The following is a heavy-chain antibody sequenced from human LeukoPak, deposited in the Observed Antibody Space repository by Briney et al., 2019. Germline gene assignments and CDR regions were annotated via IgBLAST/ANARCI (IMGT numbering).Heavy chain of an antibody. J-gene: IGHJ4*02. D-gene: IGHD2-15*01. Sequence: PSETLSLTCTVSDGSLSSYYWSWIRQPAGKGLEWIGRISTSGSTSYNPSLKSRVTMSVDTSKNQLSLKLSSVTAADTAVYYCARYFCSGGRCSHFDYWGQGTLVTVSS. CDR3: ARYFCSGGRCSHFDY. CDR2: ISTSGST. CDR1: DGSLSSYY. V-gene: IGHV4-4*07.